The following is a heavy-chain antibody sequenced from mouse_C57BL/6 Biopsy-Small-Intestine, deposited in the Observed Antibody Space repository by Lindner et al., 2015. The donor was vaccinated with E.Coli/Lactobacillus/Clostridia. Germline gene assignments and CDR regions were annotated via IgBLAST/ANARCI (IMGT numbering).Heavy chain of an antibody. V-gene: IGHV1-9*01. Sequence: EKFKGKATFTADTSSNTAYMQLSSLTTEDSAIYYCARMELRNYYAMDYWGQGTSVTVSS. CDR3: ARMELRNYYAMDY. J-gene: IGHJ4*01. D-gene: IGHD1-1*01.